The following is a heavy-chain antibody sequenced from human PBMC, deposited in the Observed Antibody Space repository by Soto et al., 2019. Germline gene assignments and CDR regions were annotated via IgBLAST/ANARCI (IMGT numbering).Heavy chain of an antibody. CDR2: INHGGST. CDR1: GGSFSGYY. D-gene: IGHD6-13*01. CDR3: ARGHIEQLASFDY. J-gene: IGHJ4*02. Sequence: QVQLQQWGAGLLKPSETLSLTCAVYGGSFSGYYWSWIRQPPGKGLEWIGEINHGGSTNYNPSLKSRVTISVDTSKNQFSLKLSSVTAADTAVYYCARGHIEQLASFDYWGQGTLVTVSS. V-gene: IGHV4-34*01.